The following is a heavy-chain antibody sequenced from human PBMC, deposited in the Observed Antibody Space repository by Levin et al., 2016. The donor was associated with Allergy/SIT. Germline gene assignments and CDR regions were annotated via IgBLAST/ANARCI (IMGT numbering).Heavy chain of an antibody. CDR3: VPSSWDY. CDR2: ISVSGRST. CDR1: GFNFWDYE. V-gene: IGHV3-48*03. Sequence: GGSLRLSCAASGFNFWDYEMNWVRQAPGKGLEWVSYISVSGRSTHYVDSVKGRFTISRDNAKNSLFLQMNSLRVEDTAVYYCVPSSWDYWGQGTLVTVSS. D-gene: IGHD6-13*01. J-gene: IGHJ4*02.